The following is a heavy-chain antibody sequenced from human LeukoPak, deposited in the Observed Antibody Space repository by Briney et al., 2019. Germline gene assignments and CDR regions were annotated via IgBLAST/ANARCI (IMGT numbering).Heavy chain of an antibody. V-gene: IGHV3-23*01. Sequence: GGSLRLSCAASGFTFSSYAMTWVRQAPGKGLEWVSGISGSGGSTYYADSVKGRFTISRDNSKNTLYLQMTSLRAEDTAVYYCAKDQVWIVVGSFDYWGQGTLVTVSS. CDR2: ISGSGGST. CDR3: AKDQVWIVVGSFDY. D-gene: IGHD3-22*01. J-gene: IGHJ4*02. CDR1: GFTFSSYA.